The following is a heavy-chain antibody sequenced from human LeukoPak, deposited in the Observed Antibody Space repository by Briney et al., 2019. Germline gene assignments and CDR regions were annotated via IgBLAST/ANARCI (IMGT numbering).Heavy chain of an antibody. Sequence: ASVKVSYKASGYTFTNYDINWVRQAAGQGLEWMGWMNPNSGDTDYVEKFQGRVTMTRDTSMNTAYMELSSLRSDDTAVYYCTRSGFGGGIHFDYWGQGTPVTVSS. CDR2: MNPNSGDT. V-gene: IGHV1-8*01. CDR3: TRSGFGGGIHFDY. D-gene: IGHD3-16*01. J-gene: IGHJ4*02. CDR1: GYTFTNYD.